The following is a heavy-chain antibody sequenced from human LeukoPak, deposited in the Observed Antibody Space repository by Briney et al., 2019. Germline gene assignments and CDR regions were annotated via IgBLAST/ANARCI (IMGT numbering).Heavy chain of an antibody. CDR2: IYHSGST. J-gene: IGHJ4*02. D-gene: IGHD3-16*02. Sequence: SETLSLTCAVSGGSISSGGYSWSWTRQPPGKGLEWIGYIYHSGSTYYNPSLKSRVTISVDRSKNQFSLKLSSVTAADTAVYYCARGSLSYNDYWGQGTLVTVSS. CDR1: GGSISSGGYS. CDR3: ARGSLSYNDY. V-gene: IGHV4-30-2*01.